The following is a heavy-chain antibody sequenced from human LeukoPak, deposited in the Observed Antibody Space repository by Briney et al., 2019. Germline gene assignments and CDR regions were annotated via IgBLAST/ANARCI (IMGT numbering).Heavy chain of an antibody. CDR1: GGSISSSSYF. D-gene: IGHD1-26*01. V-gene: IGHV4-39*01. J-gene: IGHJ4*02. CDR2: IFYSGST. Sequence: PSGTLSLTCTVSGGSISSSSYFWGWIRQPPGKGLEWIGSIFYSGSTYYNPSLNSRVTISIDTSKNQFSLRLSSVTAADTAVYYCVRGGIVGTSTRIPLFDSWGQGTLVTVSS. CDR3: VRGGIVGTSTRIPLFDS.